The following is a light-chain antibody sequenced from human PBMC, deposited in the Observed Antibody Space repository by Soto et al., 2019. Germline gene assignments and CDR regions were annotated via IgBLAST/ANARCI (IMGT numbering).Light chain of an antibody. J-gene: IGLJ1*01. CDR2: DAS. V-gene: IGLV2-14*01. CDR1: SSDVGGYKY. CDR3: SSYTSSSTYV. Sequence: VLTQPASVSKSPGQSITISCTGASSDVGGYKYVSWYQQHPGKAPKLMIYDASNRPSGVSNRFSGSKSGNTASLTISGLQAEDEADYYCSSYTSSSTYVFGTGTKVTVL.